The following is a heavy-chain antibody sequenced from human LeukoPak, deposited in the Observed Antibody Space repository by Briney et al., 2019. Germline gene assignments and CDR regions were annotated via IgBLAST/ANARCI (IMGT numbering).Heavy chain of an antibody. J-gene: IGHJ4*02. Sequence: ASVKVSCKASGGTFSSYAISWVRQAPGQGLEWMGGTIPIFGTANYAQKFQGRVTITTDESTSTAYMELSSLRSEDTAVYYCARRVWYYDSSGYYYLEGLDYWGQGTLVTVSS. D-gene: IGHD3-22*01. V-gene: IGHV1-69*05. CDR2: TIPIFGTA. CDR1: GGTFSSYA. CDR3: ARRVWYYDSSGYYYLEGLDY.